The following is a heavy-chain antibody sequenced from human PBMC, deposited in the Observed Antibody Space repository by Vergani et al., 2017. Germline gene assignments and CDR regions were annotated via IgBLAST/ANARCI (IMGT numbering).Heavy chain of an antibody. D-gene: IGHD3-3*01. J-gene: IGHJ5*02. CDR1: GGAISSFY. Sequence: QVQLQESGPGLVKPSETLSLTCIVSGGAISSFYWSWIRQPPGKGLEWIGYIYYGGSSNYNPSLRSRVTISLDTSKNQFSLKLSSVTTADTAVYYCKRYYEGGFDPWGQGTLVTVSS. CDR2: IYYGGSS. CDR3: KRYYEGGFDP. V-gene: IGHV4-59*01.